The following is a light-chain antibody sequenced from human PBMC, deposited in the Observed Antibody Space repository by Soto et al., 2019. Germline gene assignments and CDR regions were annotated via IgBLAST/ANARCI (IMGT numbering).Light chain of an antibody. V-gene: IGKV3-15*01. CDR1: QSVSSN. CDR2: GAS. CDR3: QQYNNWPT. Sequence: EIVMTQSPATLSVSPGERATLSCRASQSVSSNLAWYQQKPGQAPRLLIYGASTRATGIPARFSGSGSGTEFTLTITSLQSEDFAVYYRQQYNNWPTFGPGTKVDI. J-gene: IGKJ3*01.